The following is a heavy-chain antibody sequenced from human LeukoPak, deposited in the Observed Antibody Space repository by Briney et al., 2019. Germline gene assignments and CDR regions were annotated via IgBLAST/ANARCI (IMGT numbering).Heavy chain of an antibody. D-gene: IGHD5-24*01. CDR1: GFIFSSYG. V-gene: IGHV3-33*06. J-gene: IGHJ4*02. Sequence: GGSLRLSCAASGFIFSSYGMHWVRQAPGKGLEWVAVIWYAGSNKYYADSVKGRFTISRDNSKNTLYLQMNSLRAEDTAVYYSAKDNGDGYNNYFDYWGQGTLVTVSS. CDR3: AKDNGDGYNNYFDY. CDR2: IWYAGSNK.